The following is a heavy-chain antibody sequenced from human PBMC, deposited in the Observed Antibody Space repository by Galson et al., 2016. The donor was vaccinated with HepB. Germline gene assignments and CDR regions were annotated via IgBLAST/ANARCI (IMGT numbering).Heavy chain of an antibody. Sequence: SLRLSCAASGFTVSSNYMSWVRHAPGPGLGLVSVIYVGGTTYYEDAVKGRFTITRDNAKNTLYLHMNSLRAEDTAVYDCARGYAGWISWFDPWGQGTLVTVSS. CDR3: ARGYAGWISWFDP. CDR2: IYVGGTT. V-gene: IGHV3-53*01. CDR1: GFTVSSNY. D-gene: IGHD5-12*01. J-gene: IGHJ5*02.